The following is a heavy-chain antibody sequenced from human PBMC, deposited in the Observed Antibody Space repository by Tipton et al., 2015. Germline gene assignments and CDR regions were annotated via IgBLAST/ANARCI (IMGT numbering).Heavy chain of an antibody. V-gene: IGHV4-39*07. Sequence: TLSLTCTVSGGSIISSSYYWGWIRQPPGKGLEWIGSIYHSGSTYYNPSLKSRVTISVDTSKIQFSLKLSSVTAADTAVYYCARDYGDSRAFDIWGQGTMVTVSS. CDR1: GGSIISSSYY. CDR2: IYHSGST. D-gene: IGHD4-17*01. CDR3: ARDYGDSRAFDI. J-gene: IGHJ3*02.